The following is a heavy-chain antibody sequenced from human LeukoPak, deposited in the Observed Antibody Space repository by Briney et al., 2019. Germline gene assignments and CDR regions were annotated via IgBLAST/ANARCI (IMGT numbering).Heavy chain of an antibody. CDR1: GASISSGPW. CDR2: ILHSGST. D-gene: IGHD2-15*01. CDR3: ASPSGASTW. J-gene: IGHJ4*02. V-gene: IGHV4-4*02. Sequence: SETLSLTCAVSGASISSGPWWSWVRQPPGKGLEWIGDILHSGSTNYNPSLKSRVTISIDKSKNQFSLKLTSVTAADTAVYYCASPSGASTWWGQGTLVTVSS.